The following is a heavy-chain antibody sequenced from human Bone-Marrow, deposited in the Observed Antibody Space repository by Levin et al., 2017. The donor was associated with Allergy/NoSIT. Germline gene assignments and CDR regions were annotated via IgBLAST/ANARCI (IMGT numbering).Heavy chain of an antibody. J-gene: IGHJ6*02. D-gene: IGHD3-10*01. CDR1: GFTLSNYY. CDR3: ARDLTYSGCYGSGSYYGMDV. Sequence: GGSLRLSCEASGFTLSNYYMSWVRQAPGKGLEWVSSISPTSSYIYYADSVKGRFTISRDNAKSSVYLQMNSLRAEDTALYYCARDLTYSGCYGSGSYYGMDVWGPGTAVTVSS. CDR2: ISPTSSYI. V-gene: IGHV3-21*01.